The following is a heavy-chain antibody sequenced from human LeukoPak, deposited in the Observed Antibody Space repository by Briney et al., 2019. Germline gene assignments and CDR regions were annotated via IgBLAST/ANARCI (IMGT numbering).Heavy chain of an antibody. D-gene: IGHD5-12*01. V-gene: IGHV1-24*01. J-gene: IGHJ3*02. CDR1: GYTLTELS. CDR3: ATWGSGYSGYDGVGAFDI. CDR2: FDPEDGET. Sequence: ASVKVSCKVSGYTLTELSMHWVRQAPGKGLEWMGGFDPEDGETIYAQKFQGRVTMTGDTSTDTAYMELSSLRSEDTAVYYCATWGSGYSGYDGVGAFDIWGQGTMVTVSS.